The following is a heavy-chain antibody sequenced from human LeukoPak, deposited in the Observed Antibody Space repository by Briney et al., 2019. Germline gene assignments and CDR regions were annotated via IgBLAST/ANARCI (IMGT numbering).Heavy chain of an antibody. J-gene: IGHJ4*02. Sequence: GASVKVSCKASGYTFTGYYMHWVRQAPGQGLEWMGWINPNTGGTNYAQKFQGRVTMTRDTSISTAYMVLSRLRSDDTAVYYCARSRTSGLLGDYWGQGTLVTVSS. CDR2: INPNTGGT. D-gene: IGHD1-14*01. V-gene: IGHV1-2*02. CDR1: GYTFTGYY. CDR3: ARSRTSGLLGDY.